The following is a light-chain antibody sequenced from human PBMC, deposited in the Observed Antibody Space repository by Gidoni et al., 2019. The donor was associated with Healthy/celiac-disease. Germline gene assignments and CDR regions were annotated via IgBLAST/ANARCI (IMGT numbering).Light chain of an antibody. CDR3: QQYGSSPWT. CDR2: GAS. V-gene: IGKV3-20*01. CDR1: QSVSSSN. Sequence: IVFTQPPGTLSLSPGERATLSCRASQSVSSSNLAWYQQKPGQAPRLLIYGASSRATGIPDRFSGSGSGTDFTLTSSRLEPEDFAVYYCQQYGSSPWTFGQGTKVEIK. J-gene: IGKJ1*01.